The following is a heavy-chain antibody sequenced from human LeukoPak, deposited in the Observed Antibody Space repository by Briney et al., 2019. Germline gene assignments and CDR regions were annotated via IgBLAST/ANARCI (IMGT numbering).Heavy chain of an antibody. D-gene: IGHD6-13*01. CDR1: GGSISSSSYY. J-gene: IGHJ5*02. CDR2: IYYSGST. Sequence: PSETLSLTCTVSGGSISSSSYYWGWIRQPPGKGLEWIGSIYYSGSTYYNPSLKSRVTISVDTSKNQFSLKLSSVTAADTAVYYCARVSRGSSWYVPGWFDPWGQGTLVTVSS. CDR3: ARVSRGSSWYVPGWFDP. V-gene: IGHV4-39*07.